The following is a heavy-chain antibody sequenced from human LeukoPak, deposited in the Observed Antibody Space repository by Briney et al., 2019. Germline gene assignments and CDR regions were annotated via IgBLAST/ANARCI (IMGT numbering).Heavy chain of an antibody. CDR1: GGSISSGGYS. V-gene: IGHV4-30-2*01. J-gene: IGHJ5*02. CDR3: ARDPGYGSGSYDWFDP. CDR2: IYHSGST. Sequence: SQTLSLTCAVSGGSISSGGYSWSWIRQPPGKGLEWIGYIYHSGSTYYNPSLKSRVTISVDRSKNQFSLKLSSVTAADTAVYYCARDPGYGSGSYDWFDPWGQGTLVTVSS. D-gene: IGHD1-26*01.